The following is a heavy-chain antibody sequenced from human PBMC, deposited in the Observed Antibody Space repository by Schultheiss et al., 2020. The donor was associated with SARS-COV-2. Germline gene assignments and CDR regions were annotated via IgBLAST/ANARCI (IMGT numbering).Heavy chain of an antibody. CDR2: INHSGST. CDR1: GGSFSDYY. Sequence: SETLSLTCAVYGGSFSDYYWTWIRQPPGKGLEWIGEINHSGSTNYNPSLKSRVTISVDTSKNQFSLKLSSVTAADTAVYYCARASTVTTEADYFDYWGQGTLVTVSS. CDR3: ARASTVTTEADYFDY. V-gene: IGHV4-34*01. D-gene: IGHD4-17*01. J-gene: IGHJ4*02.